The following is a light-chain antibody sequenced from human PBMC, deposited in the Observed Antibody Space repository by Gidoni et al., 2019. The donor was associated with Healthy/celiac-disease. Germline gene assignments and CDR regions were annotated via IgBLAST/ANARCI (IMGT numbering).Light chain of an antibody. CDR3: QQYYSTPPT. Sequence: DIVITQSADSLAVSLGERATINCKSSQSVLYSSNNKNYLAWYQQKPGQPPKLLIYWASTRESGVPDRFSGSGSGTDFTLTISSLQAEDVAVYYCQQYYSTPPTFGGGTKVEIK. V-gene: IGKV4-1*01. CDR2: WAS. CDR1: QSVLYSSNNKNY. J-gene: IGKJ4*01.